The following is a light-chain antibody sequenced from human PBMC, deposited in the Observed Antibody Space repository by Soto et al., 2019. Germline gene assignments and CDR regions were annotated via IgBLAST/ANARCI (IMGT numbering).Light chain of an antibody. J-gene: IGKJ2*01. V-gene: IGKV4-1*01. CDR2: WAS. Sequence: DIVMTQSPDSLAVSLGERATINCKSSQSVLYTSNNKNYLAWYQQNPVQPPKLLIYWASTRESGVPDRFSGSGSGTDFTHTISSLQAEDVAVYYCQQYYSTPYTFGQGTKLEIK. CDR1: QSVLYTSNNKNY. CDR3: QQYYSTPYT.